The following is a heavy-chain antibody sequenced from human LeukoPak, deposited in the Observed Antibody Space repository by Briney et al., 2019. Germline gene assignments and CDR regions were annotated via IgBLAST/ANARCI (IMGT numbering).Heavy chain of an antibody. CDR1: GYRFTGYY. CDR2: INPHSGGT. J-gene: IGHJ4*02. CDR3: ARNVLRYSDWLVGYFDY. V-gene: IGHV1-2*02. Sequence: GASVKVSCKASGYRFTGYYIHWVRQAPGQGLEWMGWINPHSGGTKFAQKFQGRVTMTRDTSISTAYMEVSRLRSDDTAVYYCARNVLRYSDWLVGYFDYWGQGTLVTVSS. D-gene: IGHD3-9*01.